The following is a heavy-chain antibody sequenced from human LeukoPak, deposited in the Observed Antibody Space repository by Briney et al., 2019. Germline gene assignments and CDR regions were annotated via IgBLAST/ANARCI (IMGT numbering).Heavy chain of an antibody. Sequence: PGGSLRLSCSASGFTFSNYAMHWVRQAPGKGLEYVSTIIDDGGAPSYADSVKGRFTISRDNAKNTVYLQMSSLRPEDTAVYYCARPAGYQLPKEMFLYYWGQGTLVTVSS. D-gene: IGHD2-2*01. J-gene: IGHJ4*02. CDR2: IIDDGGAP. V-gene: IGHV3-64D*06. CDR3: ARPAGYQLPKEMFLYY. CDR1: GFTFSNYA.